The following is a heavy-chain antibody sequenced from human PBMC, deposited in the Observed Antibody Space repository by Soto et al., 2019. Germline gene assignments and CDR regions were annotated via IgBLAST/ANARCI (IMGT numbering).Heavy chain of an antibody. J-gene: IGHJ6*02. V-gene: IGHV4-30-2*01. Sequence: SETLSLTCAVSGDSISRGGYSWTWIRQPPGKALEWIGNIYDSGSTSYNPSLKSRVTISVDRSKNQFSLKLTSVTAADTAVYFSARGSSSYYDYGMDVWGQGTTVTVYS. CDR2: IYDSGST. CDR3: ARGSSSYYDYGMDV. CDR1: GDSISRGGYS. D-gene: IGHD6-6*01.